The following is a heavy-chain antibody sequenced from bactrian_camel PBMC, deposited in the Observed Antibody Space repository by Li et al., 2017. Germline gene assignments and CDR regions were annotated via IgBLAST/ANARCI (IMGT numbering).Heavy chain of an antibody. Sequence: DVQLVESGGGSVQSGRSLILSCKVTGGPKLTFCMGWFRQAPGKEREAVAVIDMDGKINYADSVKDRFTISRDNDKNTLYLQMNNLKPEDTAMYYCAAKIWCEAWSYIYWGRGTQVTVS. D-gene: IGHD2*01. J-gene: IGHJ4*01. CDR1: GGPKLTFC. CDR3: AAKIWCEAWSYIY. CDR2: IDMDGKI. V-gene: IGHV3S67*01.